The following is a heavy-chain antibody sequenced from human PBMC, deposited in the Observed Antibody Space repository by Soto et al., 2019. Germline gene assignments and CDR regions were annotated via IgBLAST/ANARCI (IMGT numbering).Heavy chain of an antibody. CDR1: GGAISGYY. J-gene: IGHJ5*02. CDR3: ARGQRFSDWFDP. Sequence: PSETLSLTCTVSGGAISGYYWTWIRQPAGKGLEWIGRIYSSGSTKYNPSLKGRVTMSLDTSKNQFSLRLTSVTAADTAVYYCARGQRFSDWFDPWGQGTLVTVSS. D-gene: IGHD3-3*01. CDR2: IYSSGST. V-gene: IGHV4-4*07.